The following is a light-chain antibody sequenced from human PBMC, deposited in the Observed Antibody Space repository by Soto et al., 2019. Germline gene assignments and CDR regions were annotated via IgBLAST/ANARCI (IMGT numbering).Light chain of an antibody. V-gene: IGLV2-11*01. Sequence: SVLTQPRSVSGSPGQSVTVSCTGTSSDVGGYNHVAWYQQHPGKAPKLMISDVNKRPSGVPDRFSGSKSGNTASLTISGLQAEDEADYYCCSFAGRIFVFGTGTKVTVL. CDR1: SSDVGGYNH. CDR3: CSFAGRIFV. J-gene: IGLJ1*01. CDR2: DVN.